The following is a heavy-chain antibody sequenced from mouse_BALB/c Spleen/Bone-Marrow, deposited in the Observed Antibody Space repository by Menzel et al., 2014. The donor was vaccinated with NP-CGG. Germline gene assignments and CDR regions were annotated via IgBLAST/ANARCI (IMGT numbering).Heavy chain of an antibody. CDR1: GYSFTSYW. CDR2: IDPSDSET. Sequence: QVQLQQPGPQLVRPGASVKISCKASGYSFTSYWMHWVKQRPGQGLEWIGMIDPSDSETRLNQKFKDKATLTVDKSSSTAYMQPSSPTSEDSAVYYCASPSDGNPFAYWGQGTLVTVSA. D-gene: IGHD2-1*01. J-gene: IGHJ3*01. V-gene: IGHV1S127*01. CDR3: ASPSDGNPFAY.